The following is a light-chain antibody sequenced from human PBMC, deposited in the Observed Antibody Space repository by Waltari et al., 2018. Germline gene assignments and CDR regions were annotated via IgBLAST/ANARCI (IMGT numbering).Light chain of an antibody. V-gene: IGLV1-47*01. CDR3: AAWDDSLSGLV. CDR1: SSNIGINY. CDR2: RNN. J-gene: IGLJ2*01. Sequence: QSVLTQPPSASGTPGQRVTISCYGSSSNIGINYVYWYQQLPGTAPKLRIYRNNQRPSGVPDRFSGSKSGTSASLAISGLRSEDEADYYCAAWDDSLSGLVLGGGTKLTVL.